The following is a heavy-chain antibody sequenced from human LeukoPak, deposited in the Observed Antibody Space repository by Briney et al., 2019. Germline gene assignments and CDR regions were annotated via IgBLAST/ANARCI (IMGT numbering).Heavy chain of an antibody. Sequence: EGSLRLSCTASGFAFSTYWMFWVRQAPGKGLVWVSQINPEGASTTYGDPAKGRFTASRDNAKNALHLQMNSLRVDDTAVYYCARGTAITAGIDFWGQGTLVTVSS. D-gene: IGHD6-19*01. J-gene: IGHJ4*02. CDR2: INPEGAST. CDR1: GFAFSTYW. CDR3: ARGTAITAGIDF. V-gene: IGHV3-74*01.